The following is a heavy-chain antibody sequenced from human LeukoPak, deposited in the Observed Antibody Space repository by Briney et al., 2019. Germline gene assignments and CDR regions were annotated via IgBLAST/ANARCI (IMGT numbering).Heavy chain of an antibody. CDR3: ARVRGYCSSTICYRYYFDY. V-gene: IGHV4-38-2*02. Sequence: SETLSLTCTVSGYSISSGYYWGWIRQPQGKGLEWIGTIYHSGSTYYNPSLKSRVTISVDTSKSQFSLKLTSVTAADTAVYYCARVRGYCSSTICYRYYFDYWGQGTLVTVSS. CDR1: GYSISSGYY. J-gene: IGHJ4*02. D-gene: IGHD2-2*01. CDR2: IYHSGST.